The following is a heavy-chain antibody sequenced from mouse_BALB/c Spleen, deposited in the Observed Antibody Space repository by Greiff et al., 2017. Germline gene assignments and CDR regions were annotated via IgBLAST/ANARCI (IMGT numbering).Heavy chain of an antibody. D-gene: IGHD2-3*01. CDR3: AKGGLLPSYAMDY. Sequence: EVQGVESGGGLVKPGGSLKLSCAASGFTFSSYAMSWVRQTPEKRLEWVASISSGGSTYYPDSVKGRFTISRDNARNILYLQMSSLRSEDTAMYYCAKGGLLPSYAMDYWGQGTSVTVSS. J-gene: IGHJ4*01. CDR2: ISSGGST. V-gene: IGHV5-6-5*01. CDR1: GFTFSSYA.